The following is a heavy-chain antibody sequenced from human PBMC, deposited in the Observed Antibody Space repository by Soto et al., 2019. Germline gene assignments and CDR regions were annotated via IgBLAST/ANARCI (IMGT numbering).Heavy chain of an antibody. CDR3: ARRQISPPTRGAASARGGMDV. J-gene: IGHJ6*02. V-gene: IGHV3-33*01. Sequence: QVQLVESGGGVVQPGRSLRLSCAASGFKFNNYGMHWVRQAPGKGLEWVAVIWNDGNGYYYANSVKGRFTISRDNSKKTVDLEMSKLRTEDTAVYYCARRQISPPTRGAASARGGMDVWGQGTTVTVSS. CDR1: GFKFNNYG. D-gene: IGHD6-13*01. CDR2: IWNDGNGY.